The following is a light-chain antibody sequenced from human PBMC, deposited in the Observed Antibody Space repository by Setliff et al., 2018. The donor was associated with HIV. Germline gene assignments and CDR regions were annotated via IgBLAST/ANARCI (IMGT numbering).Light chain of an antibody. Sequence: SALTQPASVSGSPGQSITISCSGTSSDVGNYNLVSWYQQPPGKAPKLMVYEVTKRPLGVSTRFSGSKSGNTASLTISGLLAEDEADYYCCSYAGSRTFYVFGTGTKATVL. V-gene: IGLV2-23*02. J-gene: IGLJ1*01. CDR2: EVT. CDR3: CSYAGSRTFYV. CDR1: SSDVGNYNL.